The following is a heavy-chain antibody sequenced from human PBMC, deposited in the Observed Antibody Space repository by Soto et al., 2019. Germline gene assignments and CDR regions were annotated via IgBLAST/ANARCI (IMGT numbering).Heavy chain of an antibody. CDR1: GGSISSGGYS. Sequence: QLQLQESGSGLVKPSQTLSLTCAVSGGSISSGGYSWSWIRQPPGKGLEWIGYIYHSGSTYYNPSLKSRVTISVDRSKNQFSLKLCSVTAADTAVYYCASTDYYDSSGYSYWGQGTLVTVSS. V-gene: IGHV4-30-2*01. J-gene: IGHJ4*02. CDR3: ASTDYYDSSGYSY. D-gene: IGHD3-22*01. CDR2: IYHSGST.